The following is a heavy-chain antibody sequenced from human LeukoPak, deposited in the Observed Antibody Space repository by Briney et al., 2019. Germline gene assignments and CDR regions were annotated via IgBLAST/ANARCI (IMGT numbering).Heavy chain of an antibody. CDR3: AKALFLSGNYFPLDY. J-gene: IGHJ4*02. D-gene: IGHD1-26*01. CDR1: GFTFSNYA. CDR2: ISGSGGST. Sequence: GGSLRLSCAASGFTFSNYAMSWVGQAPGKGLEWVSGISGSGGSTYYADSVKGRFTISRDNSKNTLYLRMNSLRAEDTAVYYCAKALFLSGNYFPLDYWGQGTLVTVSS. V-gene: IGHV3-23*01.